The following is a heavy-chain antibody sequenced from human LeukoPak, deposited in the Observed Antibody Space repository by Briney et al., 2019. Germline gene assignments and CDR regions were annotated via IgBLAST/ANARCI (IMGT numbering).Heavy chain of an antibody. CDR1: GGSFSGYY. D-gene: IGHD6-6*01. Sequence: PSETLSLTCAVYGGSFSGYYWSWIRQPPGKGLEWIGEINHSGSTNYNPSLKSRVTISVDTSKNQFSLKLSSVTAADTAVYYCARDSPRIAARPFDYWGQGTLVTVSS. CDR3: ARDSPRIAARPFDY. J-gene: IGHJ4*02. CDR2: INHSGST. V-gene: IGHV4-34*01.